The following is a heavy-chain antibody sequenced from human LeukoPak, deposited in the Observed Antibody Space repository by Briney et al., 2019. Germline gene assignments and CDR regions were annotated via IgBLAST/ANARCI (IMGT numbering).Heavy chain of an antibody. Sequence: ASVKVSCKASGYTFTSYAMHWVRQAPRQRLEWMGWINAGNGNTKYSQKFQGRVTITRDTSASTAYMELSSLRSEDTAVYYCAREGLVGYFDYWGQGTLVTVSS. CDR2: INAGNGNT. D-gene: IGHD3/OR15-3a*01. V-gene: IGHV1-3*01. J-gene: IGHJ4*02. CDR3: AREGLVGYFDY. CDR1: GYTFTSYA.